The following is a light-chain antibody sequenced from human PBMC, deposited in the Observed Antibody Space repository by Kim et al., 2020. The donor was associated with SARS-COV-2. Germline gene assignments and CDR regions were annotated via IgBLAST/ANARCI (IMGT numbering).Light chain of an antibody. CDR3: QQYYNWPRT. CDR2: GAS. Sequence: ETVMTQSPATLSVSPGERVTLSCRASQIVSSSLAWYQQKPGQAPRLLIYGASARATGTPARFSGSASGTEFTLTISSLQSEDFAVYYCQQYYNWPRTFGQGTKVEI. V-gene: IGKV3-15*01. J-gene: IGKJ1*01. CDR1: QIVSSS.